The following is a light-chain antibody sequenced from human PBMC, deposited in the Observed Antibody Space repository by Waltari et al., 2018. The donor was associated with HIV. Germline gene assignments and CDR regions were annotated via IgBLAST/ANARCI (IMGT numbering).Light chain of an antibody. CDR3: QAWDSSTVV. CDR2: NTN. CDR1: SGSVSTSYY. V-gene: IGLV8-61*01. Sequence: QTVVTQGPSFSVSPGGTVTLTCGLSSGSVSTSYYPSWYQQTPGQAPRTLIYNTNTRSSGIPERFSGSNSGNTATLTISGTQAMDEADYYCQAWDSSTVVFGGGTKLTVL. J-gene: IGLJ2*01.